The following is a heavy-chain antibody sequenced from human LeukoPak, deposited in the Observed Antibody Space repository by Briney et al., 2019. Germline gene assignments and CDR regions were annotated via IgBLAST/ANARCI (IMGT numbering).Heavy chain of an antibody. Sequence: GRSLRLSCAASGFTFDDYAMHWVRQAPGKGLEWVSGISWNSGSIGYADSVKGRFTISRDNAKNSLYLQMNSLRAEDTALYYCAKDNCGGDCHAFDPWGQGTLVTVSS. J-gene: IGHJ5*02. V-gene: IGHV3-9*01. CDR1: GFTFDDYA. CDR2: ISWNSGSI. D-gene: IGHD2-21*02. CDR3: AKDNCGGDCHAFDP.